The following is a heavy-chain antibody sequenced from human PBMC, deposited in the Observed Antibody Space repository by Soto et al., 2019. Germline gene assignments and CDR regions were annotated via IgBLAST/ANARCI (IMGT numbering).Heavy chain of an antibody. J-gene: IGHJ6*02. D-gene: IGHD3-10*01. CDR3: ARRGVYGSGTHGYYCAAMDV. CDR2: IWYDESNK. Sequence: QVQLVESGGGVVQPGRSLRLSCAASGFIFSNYDMQWVRQAPGKGLEWVTIIWYDESNKYYADSVKGRFTISRDNSKNALYLQMNSLRVEDTAVYYCARRGVYGSGTHGYYCAAMDVWGQGTTVTVSS. V-gene: IGHV3-33*01. CDR1: GFIFSNYD.